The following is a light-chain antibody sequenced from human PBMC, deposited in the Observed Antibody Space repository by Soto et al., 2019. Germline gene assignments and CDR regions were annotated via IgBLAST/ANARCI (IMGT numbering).Light chain of an antibody. J-gene: IGKJ5*01. CDR3: QQYMSYS. CDR1: QGIRID. Sequence: DIQMTQSPSSLSASVGDRVTITCRASQGIRIDLGWFQQRPGKAPKRLIYGVSSLQSGVPSRFTGSGFGTEFTLTISSLQPDDFATYYCQQYMSYSFGQGTRLEIK. V-gene: IGKV1-17*01. CDR2: GVS.